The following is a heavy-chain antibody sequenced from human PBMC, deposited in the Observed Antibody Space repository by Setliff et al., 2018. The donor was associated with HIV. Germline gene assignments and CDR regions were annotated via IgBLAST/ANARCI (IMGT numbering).Heavy chain of an antibody. Sequence: SVKVSCKASGGTFSSYALSWVRQAPGQGLEWMGGIMPIFGTANYAQKFRGRLTITADASTRTAYMELSSLRSEDTAVYYCARGVDGNYLKFFDNWGQGTLVTVSS. CDR1: GGTFSSYA. CDR2: IMPIFGTA. CDR3: ARGVDGNYLKFFDN. V-gene: IGHV1-69*13. J-gene: IGHJ4*02. D-gene: IGHD1-7*01.